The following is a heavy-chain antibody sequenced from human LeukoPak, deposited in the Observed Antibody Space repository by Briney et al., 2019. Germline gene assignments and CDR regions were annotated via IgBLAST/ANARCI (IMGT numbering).Heavy chain of an antibody. J-gene: IGHJ6*02. CDR3: ARDWAGGDYEIRDYYYGMDV. CDR1: GFPFTIYA. V-gene: IGHV3-23*01. D-gene: IGHD4-17*01. CDR2: IGGSST. Sequence: PGGSLRLSCAASGFPFTIYAMSWVRQAPGKGLEWVSSIGGSSTYYADFVKGRFTISRDNSKNTLYLQMNSLRAEDTAVYYCARDWAGGDYEIRDYYYGMDVWGQGTTVTVSS.